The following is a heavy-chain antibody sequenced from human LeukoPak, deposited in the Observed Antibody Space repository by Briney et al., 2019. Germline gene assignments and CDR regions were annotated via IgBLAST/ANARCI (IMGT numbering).Heavy chain of an antibody. J-gene: IGHJ4*02. D-gene: IGHD3-22*01. CDR1: GYTFTSYG. Sequence: ASVKVSCKASGYTFTSYGISWVRQAPGQGLEWMGWISAYNGNTNYAQKLQGRVTMTTDTSTSTAYMELRSLRSDDTAVYYCAREDYDSSGYYSPYHFDYWGQGTLVTVSS. CDR2: ISAYNGNT. V-gene: IGHV1-18*01. CDR3: AREDYDSSGYYSPYHFDY.